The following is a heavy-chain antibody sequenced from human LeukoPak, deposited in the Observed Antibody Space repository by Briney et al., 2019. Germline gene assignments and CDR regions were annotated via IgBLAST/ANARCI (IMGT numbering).Heavy chain of an antibody. Sequence: PSETLSLTCAVYGGSFSGYYWSWIRQPPGKGLEWIREINHSGSTNYNPSLKSRVTISVDTSKNQFSLKLSSVTAADTALYYCARGPLHNWFDPWGQGTLVTVSS. J-gene: IGHJ5*02. CDR1: GGSFSGYY. CDR3: ARGPLHNWFDP. V-gene: IGHV4-34*01. CDR2: INHSGST.